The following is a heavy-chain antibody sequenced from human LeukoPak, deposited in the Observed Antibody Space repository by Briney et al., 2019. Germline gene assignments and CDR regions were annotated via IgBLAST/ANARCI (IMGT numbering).Heavy chain of an antibody. CDR2: ISSSSSTA. CDR3: ARDPPLTMIGGLVDY. J-gene: IGHJ4*02. D-gene: IGHD3-22*01. V-gene: IGHV3-48*01. CDR1: GFTFSTYS. Sequence: GGSLRLSCAASGFTFSTYSMNWVRQAPGKGLEWVSYISSSSSTAYYADSVKGRFTISRDNAKSSLYLQMNSLRAEDTAVYYCARDPPLTMIGGLVDYWGQGTLVTVSS.